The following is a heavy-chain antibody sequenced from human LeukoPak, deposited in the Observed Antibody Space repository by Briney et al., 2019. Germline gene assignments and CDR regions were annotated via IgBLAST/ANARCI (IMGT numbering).Heavy chain of an antibody. D-gene: IGHD2-15*01. CDR1: DGSISSYY. CDR2: IYYSGST. J-gene: IGHJ6*03. CDR3: ARQDTVVVVAATPDDYYYYMDV. V-gene: IGHV4-59*08. Sequence: SEALSLTCTVSDGSISSYYWTCLRQPPGKGLEWIGYIYYSGSTSYNPSLKSRVTISVDTSKNQFSLKLSSVTAADTAVYYCARQDTVVVVAATPDDYYYYMDVWGEGTTVTVSS.